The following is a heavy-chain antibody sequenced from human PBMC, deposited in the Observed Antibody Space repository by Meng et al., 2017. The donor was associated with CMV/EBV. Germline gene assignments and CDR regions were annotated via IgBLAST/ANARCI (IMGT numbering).Heavy chain of an antibody. D-gene: IGHD4-11*01. CDR1: GFNLNTNG. J-gene: IGHJ4*02. Sequence: ASVKVSCKASGFNLNTNGISWVRQAPGQGLEWMGWVSVYNGGANLAQKFQDRVTMTTDKFTSTAYMEVRSLTSDDTAVYYCARRGGLQYFIKEGGDCYFEYWGQGTLVTVSS. CDR2: VSVYNGGA. CDR3: ARRGGLQYFIKEGGDCYFEY. V-gene: IGHV1-18*04.